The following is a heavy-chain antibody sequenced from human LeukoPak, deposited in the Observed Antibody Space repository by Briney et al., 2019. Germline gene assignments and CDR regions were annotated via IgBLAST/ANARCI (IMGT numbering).Heavy chain of an antibody. Sequence: WASVKVSCKASGGTFSSYAISWMRQAPGQGLEWMGGIIPIFGTANYAQKFQGRVTITADESTSTAYMELSSLRSEDTAVYYCARDDGGATLFDYWGQETLVTVSS. V-gene: IGHV1-69*13. D-gene: IGHD1-26*01. CDR1: GGTFSSYA. CDR2: IIPIFGTA. CDR3: ARDDGGATLFDY. J-gene: IGHJ4*02.